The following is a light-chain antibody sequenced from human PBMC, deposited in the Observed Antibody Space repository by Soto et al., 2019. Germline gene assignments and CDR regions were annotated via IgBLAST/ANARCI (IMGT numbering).Light chain of an antibody. V-gene: IGKV3-11*01. CDR1: QSVSSY. J-gene: IGKJ1*01. CDR3: QQRSNWPPWT. Sequence: EIVLTQSPATLSLSPGERATLSCRASQSVSSYLAWYQQKPGQAPRLLIYDASNRATGIPARFSGSGSGTDFTLTISSLEPEDLAVYYCQQRSNWPPWTCGQGTKVEIK. CDR2: DAS.